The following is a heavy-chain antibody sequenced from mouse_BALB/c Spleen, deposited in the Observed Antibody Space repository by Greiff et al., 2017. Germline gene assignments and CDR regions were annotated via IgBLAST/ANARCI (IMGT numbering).Heavy chain of an antibody. Sequence: EVKLMESGGGLVQPGGSRKLSCAASGFTFSSFGMHWFRQAPEKGLEWVAYISSGSSTIYYADTVKGRFTISRDNPKNTLFLQMTSLRSEDTAMYYCARYGNLYAMDYWGQGTSVTVSA. CDR1: GFTFSSFG. CDR3: ARYGNLYAMDY. CDR2: ISSGSSTI. J-gene: IGHJ4*01. V-gene: IGHV5-17*02. D-gene: IGHD2-1*01.